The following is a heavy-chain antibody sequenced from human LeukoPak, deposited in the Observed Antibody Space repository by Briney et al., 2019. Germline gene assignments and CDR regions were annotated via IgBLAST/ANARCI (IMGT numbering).Heavy chain of an antibody. V-gene: IGHV4-4*07. CDR1: GGSISSYY. D-gene: IGHD3-22*01. CDR3: ARDLYYDSSTDAFDI. Sequence: PSETLSLTCTVSGGSISSYYWSWIRQPAGKGLEWIGRIYTSGSTNYNPSLKSRVTMSVDTSKNQFSLKLSSVTAADTAVYYCARDLYYDSSTDAFDIWGQGTMVTVSS. CDR2: IYTSGST. J-gene: IGHJ3*02.